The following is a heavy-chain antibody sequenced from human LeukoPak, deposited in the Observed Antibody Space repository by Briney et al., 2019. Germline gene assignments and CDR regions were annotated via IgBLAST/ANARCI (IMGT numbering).Heavy chain of an antibody. CDR2: ISAYNGNT. CDR3: ARRTGVLLWFVNDY. Sequence: ASVKVSCKASGYTFTSYGISWVRQAPGQGLEWMGWISAYNGNTNYAQKLQGRVTMTTDTSTSTAYMELRSLRSDDTAVYYCARRTGVLLWFVNDYWGQGTLVTVSS. J-gene: IGHJ4*02. V-gene: IGHV1-18*04. CDR1: GYTFTSYG. D-gene: IGHD3-10*01.